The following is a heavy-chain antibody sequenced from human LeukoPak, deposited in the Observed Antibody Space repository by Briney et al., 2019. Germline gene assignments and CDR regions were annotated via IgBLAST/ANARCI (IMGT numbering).Heavy chain of an antibody. J-gene: IGHJ4*02. D-gene: IGHD6-13*01. CDR2: ITSSSSKTI. Sequence: PGGSLRLSCAASGFTFSSYSMNWVRQAPGKGLEWVSYITSSSSKTIYYADSVKGRFTISRDNAKNSLNLQMNSLRPEDTAVYYCATGLGRQQLVSPLGYWGQGTLVTVSS. CDR3: ATGLGRQQLVSPLGY. CDR1: GFTFSSYS. V-gene: IGHV3-48*04.